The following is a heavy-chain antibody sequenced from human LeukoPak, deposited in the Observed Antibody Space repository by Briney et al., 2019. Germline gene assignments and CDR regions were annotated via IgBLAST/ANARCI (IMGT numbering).Heavy chain of an antibody. J-gene: IGHJ4*02. CDR3: ARSASYDSSGYPFDY. CDR1: GGSISSYY. Sequence: PSETLSLTCTVSGGSISSYYWSWIRQPPGKGLEWIGYIYYSGSTNYNPSLKSRVTISVDTSENQFSLKLSSVTAADTAVYYCARSASYDSSGYPFDYWGQGTLVTVSS. D-gene: IGHD3-22*01. V-gene: IGHV4-59*01. CDR2: IYYSGST.